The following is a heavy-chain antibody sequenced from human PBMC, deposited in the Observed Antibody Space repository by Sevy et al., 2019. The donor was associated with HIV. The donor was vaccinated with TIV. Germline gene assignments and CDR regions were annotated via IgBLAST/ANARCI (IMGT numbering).Heavy chain of an antibody. V-gene: IGHV3-23*01. CDR3: SKDHENNWFDP. CDR1: GFTFSIYA. Sequence: GGSLRPSCAASGFTFSIYAMSWVRQAPGKGLEWVSTISVSGGSTYYADSVKGRFTTSRDNSKNTLYLQMNSLRAEDTAIYFWSKDHENNWFDPWGQGTLVTVSS. J-gene: IGHJ5*02. CDR2: ISVSGGST.